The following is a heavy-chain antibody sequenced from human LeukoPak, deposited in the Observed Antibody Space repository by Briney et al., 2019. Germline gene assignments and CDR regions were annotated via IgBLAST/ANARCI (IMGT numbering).Heavy chain of an antibody. V-gene: IGHV4-39*01. CDR1: GGSISDTSHS. CDR3: ARHTHTNATSYYSVDA. CDR2: IYYSGTT. Sequence: PSETLSLTCTVSGGSISDTSHSWGWIRQPPGEGLEWIGSIYYSGTTYYNPSLNSRVTISVDTSKNQFSLELSFVTAADTALYYCARHTHTNATSYYSVDAWPKRTTVT. J-gene: IGHJ6*03.